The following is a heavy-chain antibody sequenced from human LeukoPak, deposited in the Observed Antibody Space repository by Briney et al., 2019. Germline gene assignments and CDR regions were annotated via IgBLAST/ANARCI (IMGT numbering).Heavy chain of an antibody. V-gene: IGHV1-2*02. CDR2: INLYNGAT. J-gene: IGHJ4*02. CDR1: GYSFTAYY. Sequence: ASVKSICKPTGYSFTAYYIFWMRQPPGQELECMGWINLYNGATKYAQRFQTRVTMTRDTSISTAYMELSRLRSEDTATYYCASWAGGNEPVASFDYWGQGSLVSVSS. D-gene: IGHD1-14*01. CDR3: ASWAGGNEPVASFDY.